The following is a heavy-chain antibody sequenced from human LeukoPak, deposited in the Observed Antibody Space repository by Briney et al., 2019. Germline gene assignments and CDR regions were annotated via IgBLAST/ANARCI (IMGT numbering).Heavy chain of an antibody. CDR2: ITSSSSYI. CDR3: ARGGSGSERYFDL. V-gene: IGHV3-21*04. J-gene: IGHJ2*01. CDR1: GFTVSSNY. Sequence: GGSLRLSCAASGFTVSSNYMSWVHQAPGKGLEWVSSITSSSSYIFYADSVEGRFTISRDNAKNSLYLQMNSLRAEDTAVYYCARGGSGSERYFDLWGRGTLVTVSS. D-gene: IGHD6-19*01.